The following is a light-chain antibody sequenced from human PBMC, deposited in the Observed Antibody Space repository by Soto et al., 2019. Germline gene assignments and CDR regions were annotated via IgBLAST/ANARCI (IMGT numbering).Light chain of an antibody. V-gene: IGLV1-36*01. Sequence: QSVLTQPPSVSDAAGQRVTISCSGSSSKIGNNAVHWYQQLPEKPPKLLIYYDDLRASGVSDRLSASKSGSSASLAISGRQSEDEAEYYCASWDDSLNAYVFGPGTKVTVL. CDR3: ASWDDSLNAYV. CDR1: SSKIGNNA. CDR2: YDD. J-gene: IGLJ1*01.